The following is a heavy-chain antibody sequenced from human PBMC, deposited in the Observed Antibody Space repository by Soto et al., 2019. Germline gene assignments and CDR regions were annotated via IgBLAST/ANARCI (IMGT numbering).Heavy chain of an antibody. D-gene: IGHD3-10*01. V-gene: IGHV2-5*02. CDR1: GFSLRSSGVG. CDR3: ANATYYNSGQFAY. Sequence: QITLKESGPTLVKPTQTLTLTCTFSGFSLRSSGVGVGWIRQPPGKDLEWLALIYWDDDKRYSPSLKTRLTISKDTSKNQVVLTMSNMDPVDTGTYFCANATYYNSGQFAYWGPGTLVTVS. J-gene: IGHJ4*02. CDR2: IYWDDDK.